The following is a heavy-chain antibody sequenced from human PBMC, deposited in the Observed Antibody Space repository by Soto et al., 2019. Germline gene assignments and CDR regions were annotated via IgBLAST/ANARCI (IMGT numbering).Heavy chain of an antibody. CDR3: ARAGGGYLDY. V-gene: IGHV3-30*04. J-gene: IGHJ4*02. D-gene: IGHD3-22*01. CDR1: GFTLSNYA. Sequence: QVQLVESGGGVVQPGRSLKLSCVASGFTLSNYALHWVRQAPGKGPEWMAFISNDGRNNLYADSVKGRFTISRDNSKNALYLEMNSLRPEDTAGFYCARAGGGYLDYWGQGTLVTVSS. CDR2: ISNDGRNN.